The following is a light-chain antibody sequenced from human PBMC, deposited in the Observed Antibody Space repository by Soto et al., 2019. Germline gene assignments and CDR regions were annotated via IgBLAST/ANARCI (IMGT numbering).Light chain of an antibody. V-gene: IGLV2-11*01. CDR1: SSDVGAYNY. Sequence: QSALTQPRSVSGSPGQSVTISCTGTSSDVGAYNYVSWYQQHPGKAPKFMIHDVSKRPSGVPDRFSGSKSGNTASLTISGLQAEDEADYYCCSYAGTYSYVFGTGTKLTVL. J-gene: IGLJ1*01. CDR2: DVS. CDR3: CSYAGTYSYV.